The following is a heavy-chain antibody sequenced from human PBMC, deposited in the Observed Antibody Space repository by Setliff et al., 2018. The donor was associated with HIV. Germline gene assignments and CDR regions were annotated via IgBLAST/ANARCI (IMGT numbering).Heavy chain of an antibody. CDR3: ARYSPRGYTLTGHY. J-gene: IGHJ4*02. Sequence: PSETLSLTCTVSGGSVSSGGYYWSWIRQPPGKGLEWIGYIYYSGSTKHNPSLKSRVTISLDTSKNQFSLKLTSVTAADTAVYYCARYSPRGYTLTGHYWGQGTLVTVSS. D-gene: IGHD6-25*01. CDR1: GGSVSSGGYY. V-gene: IGHV4-61*08. CDR2: IYYSGST.